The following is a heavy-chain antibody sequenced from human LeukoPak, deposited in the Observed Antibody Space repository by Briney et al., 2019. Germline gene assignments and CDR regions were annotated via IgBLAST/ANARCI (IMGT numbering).Heavy chain of an antibody. CDR1: GFTFSSYW. J-gene: IGHJ3*02. D-gene: IGHD2-15*01. CDR2: INSDGSST. CDR3: AGPHPCSGGSCYSGRPGSPSNDAFDI. V-gene: IGHV3-74*01. Sequence: GSLRLSCAASGFTFSSYWMHWVRQAPGKGLVWVSRINSDGSSTSYADSVKGRFTISRDNAKNTLYLQMNSLRAEDTAVYYCAGPHPCSGGSCYSGRPGSPSNDAFDIWGQGTMVTVSS.